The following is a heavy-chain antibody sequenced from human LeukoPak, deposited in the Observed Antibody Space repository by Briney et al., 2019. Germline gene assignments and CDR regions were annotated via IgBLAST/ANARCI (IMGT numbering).Heavy chain of an antibody. V-gene: IGHV1-58*02. CDR2: IVVGSGNT. J-gene: IGHJ3*02. CDR3: AAAPAQVVAASRDAFDI. D-gene: IGHD2-15*01. CDR1: GFTFTNSA. Sequence: EASVKVSCKASGFTFTNSAMQWVRQARGQRLEWIGWIVVGSGNTNYAQKFKERVTITRDMSTRTAYMELSSLRSEDTAVYYCAAAPAQVVAASRDAFDIWGQGTMVTVSS.